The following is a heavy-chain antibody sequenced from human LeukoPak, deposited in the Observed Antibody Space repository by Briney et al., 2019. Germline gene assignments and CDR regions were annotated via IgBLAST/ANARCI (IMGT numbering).Heavy chain of an antibody. D-gene: IGHD2-21*01. J-gene: IGHJ4*02. CDR2: IYSGGST. Sequence: PGRSLRLSCAASGFTFDDYAMHWVRQAPGKGLEWVSLIYSGGSTYYADSVKGRFTISRDNSKNTVYLQMNSLRAEDTAVYYCARNIPVTRWGYWGQGTLVTVSS. CDR3: ARNIPVTRWGY. CDR1: GFTFDDYA. V-gene: IGHV3-66*01.